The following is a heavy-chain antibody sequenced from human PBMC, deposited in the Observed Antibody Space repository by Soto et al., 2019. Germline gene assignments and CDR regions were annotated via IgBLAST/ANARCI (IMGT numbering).Heavy chain of an antibody. Sequence: QVQLLESGGGVVQPGRSLRLSCAASGFTFSSYAMHWVRQAPGKGLEWVAVISYDGSNKYYADSVKGRFTISRDNSKNTLYLQRNSVRAEDTAVYYCARERRGDSSCWYGPMGWFDPWGQGTLVTVSS. CDR1: GFTFSSYA. J-gene: IGHJ5*02. CDR3: ARERRGDSSCWYGPMGWFDP. CDR2: ISYDGSNK. V-gene: IGHV3-30-3*01. D-gene: IGHD6-13*01.